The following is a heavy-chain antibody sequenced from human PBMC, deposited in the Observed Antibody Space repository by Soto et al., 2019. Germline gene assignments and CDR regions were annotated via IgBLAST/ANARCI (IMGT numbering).Heavy chain of an antibody. CDR1: GFSFSSYA. V-gene: IGHV3-23*01. D-gene: IGHD6-13*01. CDR3: AKHQQLVPGGRDYWFDP. Sequence: EVQLLESGGGLVQPGGSLRLSCAASGFSFSSYAMSWVRQAPGKGLEWVSGISGIGGSTYDGDSVKGRFTISRDDSKNTLHLQMNRLRAEDTAVYYCAKHQQLVPGGRDYWFDPWGQGTLVTVSS. J-gene: IGHJ5*02. CDR2: ISGIGGST.